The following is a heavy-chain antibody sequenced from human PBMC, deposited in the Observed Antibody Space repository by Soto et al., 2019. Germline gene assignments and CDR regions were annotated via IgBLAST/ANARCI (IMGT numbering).Heavy chain of an antibody. V-gene: IGHV3-23*01. J-gene: IGHJ3*02. Sequence: GGSLRLSCTVSGFTFSDYAVTWVRQAPGKGLEWVGSGGSTFYADSVKGRFTISRDNSKNTLYLQMSSLRADDTAVYYCAPHISGWYTDPFDIWGQGTRVTVSS. CDR1: GFTFSDYA. CDR2: GSGGST. CDR3: APHISGWYTDPFDI. D-gene: IGHD6-19*01.